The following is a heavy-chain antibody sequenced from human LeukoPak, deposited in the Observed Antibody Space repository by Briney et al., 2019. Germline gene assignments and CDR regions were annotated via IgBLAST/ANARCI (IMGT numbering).Heavy chain of an antibody. CDR3: SKGGNSNYYYYMDV. CDR2: IRYDGSNK. Sequence: GGSLRLSCAASGFTFTTYGMHWVRQAPGEGLEWVAFIRYDGSNKYYADYVKGGFTISRDNSKNRLYLQMNSLRAEDAAVYYCSKGGNSNYYYYMDVWGKGTTVTVSS. V-gene: IGHV3-30*02. D-gene: IGHD4-23*01. CDR1: GFTFTTYG. J-gene: IGHJ6*03.